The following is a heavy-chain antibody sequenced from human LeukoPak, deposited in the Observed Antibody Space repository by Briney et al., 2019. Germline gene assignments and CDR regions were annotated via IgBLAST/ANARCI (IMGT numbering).Heavy chain of an antibody. V-gene: IGHV4-59*01. Sequence: SETLSLTCTVSGGSISSYYWSRIRQPPGKGLEWIGYIYYSGSTNYNPSLKSRVTISVDTSKNQFSLKLSSVTAADTAVYYCARASTSSANWFDPWGQGTLVTVSS. D-gene: IGHD2/OR15-2a*01. CDR1: GGSISSYY. J-gene: IGHJ5*02. CDR3: ARASTSSANWFDP. CDR2: IYYSGST.